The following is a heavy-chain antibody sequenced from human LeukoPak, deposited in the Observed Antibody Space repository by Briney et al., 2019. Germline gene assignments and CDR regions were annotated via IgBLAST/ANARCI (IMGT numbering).Heavy chain of an antibody. CDR2: ISYDGSNR. Sequence: GGSLRLSCAASGFIFSNFDMHWIRQAPGKGLEWVAVISYDGSNRYYADSVKGRFTISRDNSKSTLYLQVDSLRSEDTAVYYCARAPRSWGFDYWGQGTLVTVSS. CDR1: GFIFSNFD. CDR3: ARAPRSWGFDY. J-gene: IGHJ4*02. D-gene: IGHD7-27*01. V-gene: IGHV3-30*03.